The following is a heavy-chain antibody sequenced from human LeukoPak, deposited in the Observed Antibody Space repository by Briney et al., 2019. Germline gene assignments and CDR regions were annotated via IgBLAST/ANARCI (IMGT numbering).Heavy chain of an antibody. Sequence: GSLRLSCAASGFLFSGSAMHWVRQASGKGLESVGRIRSKANSYATAYAASVKGRFTISRDDSKNTAYLQMNSLKTEDTAVYYCTRHQGAGGSGVDYWGQGTLVTVSS. D-gene: IGHD2-15*01. CDR1: GFLFSGSA. CDR3: TRHQGAGGSGVDY. V-gene: IGHV3-73*01. J-gene: IGHJ4*02. CDR2: IRSKANSYAT.